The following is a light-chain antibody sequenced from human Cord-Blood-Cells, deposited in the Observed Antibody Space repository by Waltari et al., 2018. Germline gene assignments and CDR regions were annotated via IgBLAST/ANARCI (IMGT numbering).Light chain of an antibody. CDR2: DAS. CDR1: QSISSW. Sequence: DIQMTQSPSTLSASVGDRVTITCRASQSISSWLAWYQQKPGKAPKLLIYDASSLEIEVPSRFSGSGSGTEFTLTISSLQPDDFATYYCQQYNSYSWTFGQGTKVEIK. J-gene: IGKJ1*01. V-gene: IGKV1-5*01. CDR3: QQYNSYSWT.